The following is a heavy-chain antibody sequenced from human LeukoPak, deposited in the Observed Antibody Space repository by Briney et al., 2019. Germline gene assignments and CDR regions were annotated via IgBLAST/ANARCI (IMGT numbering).Heavy chain of an antibody. Sequence: SVKVSCKASGGTFSSYAISWVRQAPGQGLEWMGGIIPIFGTANYAQKFQGRVTITADESTSTAYMALNRLTSDDTAVYYCARGPAHYTWCDLDYWGQGTLVTVSS. CDR2: IIPIFGTA. J-gene: IGHJ4*02. CDR3: ARGPAHYTWCDLDY. CDR1: GGTFSSYA. D-gene: IGHD2-8*02. V-gene: IGHV1-69*13.